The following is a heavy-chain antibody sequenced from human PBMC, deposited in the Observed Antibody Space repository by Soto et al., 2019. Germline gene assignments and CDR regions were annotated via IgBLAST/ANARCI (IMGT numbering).Heavy chain of an antibody. D-gene: IGHD6-13*01. CDR3: ARDSSIAAAGNAFDI. J-gene: IGHJ3*02. V-gene: IGHV1-18*01. CDR1: GYTFTSYG. CDR2: ISAYNGNT. Sequence: ASVKVSCKASGYTFTSYGISWVRQAPGQGLEWMGWISAYNGNTNYAQKLQGRVTMTTDTSTSTAYMELRSLRSDVTAVYYCARDSSIAAAGNAFDIWGQGTMVTVSS.